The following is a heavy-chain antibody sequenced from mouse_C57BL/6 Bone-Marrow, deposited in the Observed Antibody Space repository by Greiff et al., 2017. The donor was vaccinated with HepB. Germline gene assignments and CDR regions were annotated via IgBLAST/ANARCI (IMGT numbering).Heavy chain of an antibody. CDR1: GFTFSDYY. CDR3: ARHDGYYGFDY. J-gene: IGHJ2*01. D-gene: IGHD2-3*01. Sequence: DVMLVESGGGLVQPGGSLKLSCAASGFTFSDYYMYWVRQTPEKRLEWVAYISNGGGSTYYPDTVKGRFTISRDNAKNTLYLQMSRLKSEDTAMYYCARHDGYYGFDYWGQGTTLTVSS. V-gene: IGHV5-12*01. CDR2: ISNGGGST.